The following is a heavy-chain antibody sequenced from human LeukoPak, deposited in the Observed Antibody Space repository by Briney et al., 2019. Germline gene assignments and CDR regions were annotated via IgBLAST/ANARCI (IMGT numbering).Heavy chain of an antibody. Sequence: GGSLRLSCAASGFTFSSYEMNWVRQAPGKGLEWVSGISWNSGSIGYADSVKGRFTISRDNAKNSLYLQMNSLRAEDTALYYCAKDRAGWLATTDDWGQGTLVTVSS. CDR3: AKDRAGWLATTDD. V-gene: IGHV3-9*01. D-gene: IGHD6-19*01. J-gene: IGHJ4*02. CDR1: GFTFSSYE. CDR2: ISWNSGSI.